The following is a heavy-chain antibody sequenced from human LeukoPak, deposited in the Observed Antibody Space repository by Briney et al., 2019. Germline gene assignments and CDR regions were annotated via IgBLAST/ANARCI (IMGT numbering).Heavy chain of an antibody. D-gene: IGHD6-13*01. CDR1: GYTFTGYY. J-gene: IGHJ4*02. CDR2: INPNSGGT. CDR3: ARDSRQLGLPDYYFDY. Sequence: ASVKVSCKASGYTFTGYYMHWVRQAPGQGLEWMGWINPNSGGTNYAQKFQGRVTMTRDTSISTAYMELSRLRSDDTAVYYCARDSRQLGLPDYYFDYWGQGTLVTVSS. V-gene: IGHV1-2*02.